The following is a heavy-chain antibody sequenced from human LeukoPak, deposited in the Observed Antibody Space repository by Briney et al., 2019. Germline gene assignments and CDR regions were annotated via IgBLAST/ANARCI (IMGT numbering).Heavy chain of an antibody. V-gene: IGHV3-66*01. D-gene: IGHD1-26*01. Sequence: GGSLRLSCAASGFTVSSNYMSWVRQAPGKGLEWVSVIYSGGSTYYADSVKGRFTISRDNSKNTLYLQMNSLRAEDTAVYYCARDGDSGSYYGFDYWGQGALVTVSS. J-gene: IGHJ4*02. CDR2: IYSGGST. CDR1: GFTVSSNY. CDR3: ARDGDSGSYYGFDY.